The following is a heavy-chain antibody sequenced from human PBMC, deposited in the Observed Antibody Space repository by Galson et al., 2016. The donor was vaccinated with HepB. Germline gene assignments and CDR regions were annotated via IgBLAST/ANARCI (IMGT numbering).Heavy chain of an antibody. CDR1: GFTFNSYW. Sequence: LRLSCAVSGFTFNSYWMSWIRQHPGEGLEWIGTIYYTGNTYYNPSLKSRVTISVDTSKNQFSLNLNSVTAADTAVYFCARETWGSAPFWDYWGQGTLVTVSS. CDR3: ARETWGSAPFWDY. D-gene: IGHD3-16*01. V-gene: IGHV4-31*02. CDR2: IYYTGNT. J-gene: IGHJ4*02.